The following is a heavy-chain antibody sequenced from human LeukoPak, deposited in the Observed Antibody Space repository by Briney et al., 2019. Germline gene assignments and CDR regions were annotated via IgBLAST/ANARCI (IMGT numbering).Heavy chain of an antibody. Sequence: ASVTVSCMASGYTFTSYAMNWVRQAPGQGLEWMGWINTNTGNPTYAQGFTGRFVFSLDTSVSTAYLQISSLKAEDTAVYYCARAPRGSSSWPRASGYYYGMDVWGQGTTVTVSS. D-gene: IGHD6-13*01. V-gene: IGHV7-4-1*02. CDR1: GYTFTSYA. CDR2: INTNTGNP. CDR3: ARAPRGSSSWPRASGYYYGMDV. J-gene: IGHJ6*02.